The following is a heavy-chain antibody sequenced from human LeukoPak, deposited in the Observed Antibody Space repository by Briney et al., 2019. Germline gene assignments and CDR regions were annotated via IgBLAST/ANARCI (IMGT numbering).Heavy chain of an antibody. Sequence: GASVKVSCKASGYTFTGYYMHWVRQAPGQGLEWMGWINPNSGGTNYAQKLQGRVTMTTDTSTSTAYMELRSLRSDDTAVYYCARAPIDYVWGSYRPSLFDIWGQGTMVTVSS. CDR2: INPNSGGT. CDR3: ARAPIDYVWGSYRPSLFDI. CDR1: GYTFTGYY. V-gene: IGHV1-2*02. J-gene: IGHJ3*02. D-gene: IGHD3-16*02.